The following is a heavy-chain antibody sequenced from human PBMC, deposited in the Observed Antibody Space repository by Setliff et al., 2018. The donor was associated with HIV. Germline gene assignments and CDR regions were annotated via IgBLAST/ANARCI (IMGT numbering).Heavy chain of an antibody. J-gene: IGHJ6*03. CDR3: AKAGGAGAAGIMPYYYYYMDV. V-gene: IGHV3-43D*04. CDR1: GFTFDDYA. CDR2: ITWDGGST. D-gene: IGHD6-13*01. Sequence: GESLKISCAASGFTFDDYAMHWVRQAPGKGLEWVSLITWDGGSTYYADSVKGRFTISRDNSKNSLYLQMNSLRAEDTALYYCAKAGGAGAAGIMPYYYYYMDVWGKGTTVTVS.